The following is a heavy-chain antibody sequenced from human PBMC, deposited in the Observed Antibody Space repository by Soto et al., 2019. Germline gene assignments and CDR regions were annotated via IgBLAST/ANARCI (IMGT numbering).Heavy chain of an antibody. Sequence: PGGSLRLSCAASGFTFSTYAMHWVRQAPGKGLEWVAVISYDGSNKYYADSVKGRFTISRDNSKNTLYLQMNSLRAEDTAVYYCARGPLGYSYGYSYYYYGMDVWGQGTTVTVS. J-gene: IGHJ6*02. CDR2: ISYDGSNK. V-gene: IGHV3-30*03. CDR1: GFTFSTYA. D-gene: IGHD5-18*01. CDR3: ARGPLGYSYGYSYYYYGMDV.